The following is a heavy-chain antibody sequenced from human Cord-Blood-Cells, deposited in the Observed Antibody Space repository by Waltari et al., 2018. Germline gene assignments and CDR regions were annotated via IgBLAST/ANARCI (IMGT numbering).Heavy chain of an antibody. CDR1: VFSLSTSGVG. CDR2: IYWNDDK. D-gene: IGHD6-6*01. CDR3: ARPTRVYSSSRDPFGAFDI. J-gene: IGHJ3*02. V-gene: IGHV2-5*01. Sequence: QITLKESAPTLVKPTQTLTLTCTFSVFSLSTSGVGVGWLRQPPGKALEWLALIYWNDDKRYSPSLKSRLTITKDTSKNQVVLTMTNMDPVDTATYYCARPTRVYSSSRDPFGAFDIWGQGTMVTVSS.